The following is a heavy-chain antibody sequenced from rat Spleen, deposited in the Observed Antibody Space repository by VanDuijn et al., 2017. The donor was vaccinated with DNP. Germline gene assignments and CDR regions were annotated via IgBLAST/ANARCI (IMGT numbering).Heavy chain of an antibody. D-gene: IGHD1-12*03. J-gene: IGHJ3*01. CDR3: ATSGYGYDGYPFAY. CDR2: IIYDGSTT. V-gene: IGHV5-29*01. Sequence: EVQLVETGGGLVQPGRSLKLSCVASGFTFSTYWMFWVRQSPKKALEWVATIIYDGSTTYYRDSVKGRFTISRDNAKNTLFLQMDSLRSEDTATYYCATSGYGYDGYPFAYWGQGTLVTVSS. CDR1: GFTFSTYW.